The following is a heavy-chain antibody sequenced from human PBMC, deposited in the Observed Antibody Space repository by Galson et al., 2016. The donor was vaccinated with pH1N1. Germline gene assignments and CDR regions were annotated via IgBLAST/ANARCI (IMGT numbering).Heavy chain of an antibody. J-gene: IGHJ4*02. CDR1: GFTFSNSW. V-gene: IGHV3-74*01. Sequence: SLRLSCAASGFTFSNSWMHWVRQAPGKGLLWVARTNGDGSNTNYADSVKGRFTISRDNAKNTLYLQMDSLRAEDTAVYYCARGVDTGGRWGQGTLVTVSS. CDR3: ARGVDTGGR. CDR2: TNGDGSNT. D-gene: IGHD5-18*01.